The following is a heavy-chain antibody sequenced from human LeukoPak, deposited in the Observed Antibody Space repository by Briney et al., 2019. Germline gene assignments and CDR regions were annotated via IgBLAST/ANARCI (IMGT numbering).Heavy chain of an antibody. CDR3: IREVQVRASASLGL. CDR1: GFTISGFW. V-gene: IGHV3-74*01. CDR2: MNSAGTTI. J-gene: IGHJ4*01. D-gene: IGHD1-1*01. Sequence: GGSLRLSCAASGFTISGFWIHWVRQVPGEGLVWVARMNSAGTTINYADSVKGRFTISRDNVGNTLHLQMNNLSLEDTAVYFCIREVQVRASASLGLWGRGTLVTVS.